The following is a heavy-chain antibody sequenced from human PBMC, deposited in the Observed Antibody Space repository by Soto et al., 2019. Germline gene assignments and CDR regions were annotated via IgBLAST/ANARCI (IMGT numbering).Heavy chain of an antibody. Sequence: QVQLVQSGAEVKKPGSSVRVSCKASGGTFGNHAISWVRQAPGQGLEWLGGIIPVLGVGDNAQNFQGRVTITADASTSTAYLELSSLRSEDTALYYCAREAGYTYGYVFDYWGQGTLVPVSS. CDR2: IIPVLGVG. V-gene: IGHV1-69*01. J-gene: IGHJ4*02. D-gene: IGHD5-18*01. CDR3: AREAGYTYGYVFDY. CDR1: GGTFGNHA.